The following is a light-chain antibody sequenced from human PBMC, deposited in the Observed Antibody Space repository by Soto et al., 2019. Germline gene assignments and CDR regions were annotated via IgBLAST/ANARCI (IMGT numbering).Light chain of an antibody. Sequence: QSVLTQPPSASGSPGQSVTISCTGTSSDVGAYDYVSWYQQHPGEAPKLMIYEVTKRPSGVPDRFSGSKSGNTASLTVSGLQAEEEADYYCSSYATTNNFVFGTGTKLTVL. V-gene: IGLV2-8*01. J-gene: IGLJ1*01. CDR2: EVT. CDR1: SSDVGAYDY. CDR3: SSYATTNNFV.